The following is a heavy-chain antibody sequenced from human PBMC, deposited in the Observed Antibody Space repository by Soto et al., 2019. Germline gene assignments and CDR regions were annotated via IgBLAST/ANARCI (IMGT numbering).Heavy chain of an antibody. J-gene: IGHJ6*03. Sequence: GGSLRLSCAASRFTFRNYWMHWVRQTPEKGLVWVSRINSDGSSFSYADSVKGRLTIASDNARNTLYLQMSSLMAEDTAVYYCAREAVVRGVTNTYSYYFLDVWGKGTTVTVSS. CDR1: RFTFRNYW. CDR2: INSDGSSF. D-gene: IGHD3-10*01. CDR3: AREAVVRGVTNTYSYYFLDV. V-gene: IGHV3-74*01.